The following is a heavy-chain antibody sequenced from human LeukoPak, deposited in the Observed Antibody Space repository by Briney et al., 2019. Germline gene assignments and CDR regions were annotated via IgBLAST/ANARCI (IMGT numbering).Heavy chain of an antibody. CDR3: ARVQPGYTFDY. V-gene: IGHV3-64*01. Sequence: PGGSLRLSCAASGFTFSSYAMHWVGQAPGKRLEYVSAISSNGGSTYYANSVKGRFTISRDNSKNTLYLQMGSLRAEDMAVYYCARVQPGYTFDYWGQGTLVTVSS. J-gene: IGHJ4*02. D-gene: IGHD5-24*01. CDR2: ISSNGGST. CDR1: GFTFSSYA.